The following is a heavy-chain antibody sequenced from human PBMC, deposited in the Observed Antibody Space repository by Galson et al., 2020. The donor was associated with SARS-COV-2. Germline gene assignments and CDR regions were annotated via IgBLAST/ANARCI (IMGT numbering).Heavy chain of an antibody. V-gene: IGHV3-48*03. CDR2: ISSSGSTI. Sequence: GGSLRLSCAASGFTFSSYEMNWVRQAPGKGLEWVSYISSSGSTIYYADSVKGRFTISRDNAKNALYLQMNSLRAEDTAVYFCARLRGGGYFDYWGQGTLVTVSS. J-gene: IGHJ4*02. D-gene: IGHD2-15*01. CDR3: ARLRGGGYFDY. CDR1: GFTFSSYE.